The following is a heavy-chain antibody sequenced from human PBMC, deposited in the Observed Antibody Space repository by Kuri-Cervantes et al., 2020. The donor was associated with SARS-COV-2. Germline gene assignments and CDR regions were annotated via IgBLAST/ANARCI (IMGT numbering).Heavy chain of an antibody. Sequence: SETLSLTCAVYGGSFSGYYWSWIRQPPGKGLEWIGEINHSGSTNYNPSLKNRVTISVDTSKNQFSLKLSSVTAADTAVYYCARALGYWGQGTLVTVSS. CDR1: GGSFSGYY. D-gene: IGHD7-27*01. V-gene: IGHV4-34*01. J-gene: IGHJ4*02. CDR2: INHSGST. CDR3: ARALGY.